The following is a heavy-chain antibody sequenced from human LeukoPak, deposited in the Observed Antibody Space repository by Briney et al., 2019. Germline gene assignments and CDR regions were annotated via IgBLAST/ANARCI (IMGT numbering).Heavy chain of an antibody. V-gene: IGHV3-23*01. J-gene: IGHJ5*02. Sequence: PGGSLRLSCGASGFTFSSYAMSWVRQAPGKGLEWVSGINDNGSTRFYAASVKGRFTSSRDNPKNTLYLQMNGLRVEDTAVYCAKDMQTWPRFPDHWGQGTLVTVSS. CDR3: AKDMQTWPRFPDH. CDR2: INDNGSTR. CDR1: GFTFSSYA. D-gene: IGHD5-12*01.